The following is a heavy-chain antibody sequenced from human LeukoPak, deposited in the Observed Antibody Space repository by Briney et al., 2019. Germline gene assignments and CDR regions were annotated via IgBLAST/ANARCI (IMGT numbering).Heavy chain of an antibody. D-gene: IGHD3-10*01. CDR3: ARNLWFGESSDAFDM. Sequence: ASVKVSCKASGYTFTGYYMHWVRQAPGHGLEWMGRINPNSGGTNYAQKFQGRVTMTRDTSISTAYMEMSRLRSDDTAVYYCARNLWFGESSDAFDMWGQGTMVTVSS. CDR2: INPNSGGT. CDR1: GYTFTGYY. V-gene: IGHV1-2*06. J-gene: IGHJ3*02.